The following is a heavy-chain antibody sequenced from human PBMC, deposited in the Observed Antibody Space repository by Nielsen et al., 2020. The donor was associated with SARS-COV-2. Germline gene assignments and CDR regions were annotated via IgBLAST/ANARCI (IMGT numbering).Heavy chain of an antibody. CDR1: GGSVSSGSYY. D-gene: IGHD3-22*01. CDR2: IYYSGST. J-gene: IGHJ6*02. CDR3: ARDRPAENYYDSSGYYSPYYYYGMDV. Sequence: SETLSLTCTVSGGSVSSGSYYWSWIRQPPGKGLEWIGYIYYSGSTNYNPSLKSRVTISVDTSKNQFSLKLSSVTAADTAVYYCARDRPAENYYDSSGYYSPYYYYGMDVWGQGTTVTVSS. V-gene: IGHV4-61*01.